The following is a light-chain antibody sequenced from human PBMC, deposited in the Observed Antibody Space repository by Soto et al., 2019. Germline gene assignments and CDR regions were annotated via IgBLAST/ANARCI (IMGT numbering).Light chain of an antibody. CDR3: QQYNKLPYT. J-gene: IGKJ2*01. V-gene: IGKV3-15*01. CDR2: GAY. CDR1: QSVSSN. Sequence: EIVMTQSPATLSVSPGERATLSCKASQSVSSNLAWYQQKPGQAPRLLIYGAYTRATGLPARFSGSGSGTDFTLTVSSLQSEDFAVYYCQQYNKLPYTFGQGTKLEIK.